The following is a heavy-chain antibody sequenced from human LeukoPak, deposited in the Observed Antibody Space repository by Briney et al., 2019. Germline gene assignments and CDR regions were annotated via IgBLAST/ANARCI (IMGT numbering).Heavy chain of an antibody. J-gene: IGHJ4*02. Sequence: GSSVKVSCKASGGTFSSSAISWVRQAPGQGLEWMGGIIPIFGTADYAQKFQGRVTITADESTSTAYMELSSLRSEDTAVYYCARVGSPRSFDYWGQGTLVTVSS. CDR2: IIPIFGTA. CDR3: ARVGSPRSFDY. V-gene: IGHV1-69*01. CDR1: GGTFSSSA.